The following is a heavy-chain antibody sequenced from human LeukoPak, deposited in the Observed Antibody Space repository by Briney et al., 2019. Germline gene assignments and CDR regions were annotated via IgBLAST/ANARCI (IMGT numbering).Heavy chain of an antibody. CDR1: GFTFSIYA. Sequence: GGALRLSCAASGFTFSIYAMNWVRQGPGKGLEWVSGLDGSSGGITYADSVKGRFTISRDNSKNTLYLQMNSLRAEDTAVYYCAKDDTAMVTYQLVYWGQGTLVTVSS. CDR3: AKDDTAMVTYQLVY. J-gene: IGHJ4*02. V-gene: IGHV3-23*01. D-gene: IGHD5-18*01. CDR2: LDGSSGGI.